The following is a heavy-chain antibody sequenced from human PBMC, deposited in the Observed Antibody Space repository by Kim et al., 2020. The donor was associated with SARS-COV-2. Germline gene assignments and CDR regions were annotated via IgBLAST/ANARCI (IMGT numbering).Heavy chain of an antibody. Sequence: GGSLRLSCSASGFTFSSYWMHWVRQVPGKGLVWVSHINTDGRTANYADSVKGRFTISRDNAKNTVYLQMNSLRAEDTGVYYCGRGGSTTVVKPQGYWGQGTLVTVSS. CDR3: GRGGSTTVVKPQGY. CDR1: GFTFSSYW. D-gene: IGHD4-17*01. V-gene: IGHV3-74*01. CDR2: INTDGRTA. J-gene: IGHJ4*02.